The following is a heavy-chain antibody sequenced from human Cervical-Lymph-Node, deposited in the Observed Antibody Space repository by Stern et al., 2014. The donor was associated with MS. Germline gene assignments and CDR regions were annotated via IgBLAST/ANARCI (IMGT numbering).Heavy chain of an antibody. CDR2: IRNKGSSYTT. Sequence: VQLMQSGGGLVQPGGSLRLSCEASGFTFSDSFMDWVRQAPGKGLEWVGRIRNKGSSYTTQYVASVEGRFTISRDDSKNSVFLQMNSLKTEATAVYYCAKHADSAGGAWGQGTLVTVSS. J-gene: IGHJ5*02. D-gene: IGHD3-10*01. CDR1: GFTFSDSF. CDR3: AKHADSAGGA. V-gene: IGHV3-72*01.